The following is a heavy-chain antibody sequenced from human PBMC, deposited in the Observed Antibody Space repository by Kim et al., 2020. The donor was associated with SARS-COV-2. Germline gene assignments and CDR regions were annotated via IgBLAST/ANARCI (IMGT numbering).Heavy chain of an antibody. J-gene: IGHJ5*02. CDR1: GGSISSSNW. Sequence: SETLSLTCAVSGGSISSSNWWSWVRQPPGKGLEWIGEIYHSGSTNYNPSLKSRVTISVDKSKNQFSLKLSSVTAADTAVYYCARGERDSRQLVKRGFWFDPWGQGTLVTVSS. V-gene: IGHV4-4*02. D-gene: IGHD6-6*01. CDR2: IYHSGST. CDR3: ARGERDSRQLVKRGFWFDP.